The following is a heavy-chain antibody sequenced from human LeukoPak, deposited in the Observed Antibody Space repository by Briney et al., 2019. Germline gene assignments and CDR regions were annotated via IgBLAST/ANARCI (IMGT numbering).Heavy chain of an antibody. CDR1: GYTFTGYY. D-gene: IGHD2-21*02. Sequence: ASVKVSCKASGYTFTGYYMHWVRQAPGQGLEWMGWINPNSGGTNYAQKFQGWVTMTRDTSISTAYMELSRLRSDDTAVYYCARGSDFPHYYYYYGMDVWGQGTTVTVSS. CDR2: INPNSGGT. J-gene: IGHJ6*02. V-gene: IGHV1-2*04. CDR3: ARGSDFPHYYYYYGMDV.